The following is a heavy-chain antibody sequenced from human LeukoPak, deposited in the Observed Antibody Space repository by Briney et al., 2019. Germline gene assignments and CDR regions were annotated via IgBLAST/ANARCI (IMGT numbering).Heavy chain of an antibody. V-gene: IGHV3-30*18. J-gene: IGHJ4*02. D-gene: IGHD1-26*01. CDR3: AKGLDIVGVPFDY. CDR1: GFTFSNCG. CDR2: ISYDGSNK. Sequence: QSGGSLSLSCASSGFTFSNCGMYWVRQAPGKGLEWVAVISYDGSNKYYVDSVKGRFTISRDNSKNTLYLQMNSLRTEDTAVYYCAKGLDIVGVPFDYWGQGTLVTVPS.